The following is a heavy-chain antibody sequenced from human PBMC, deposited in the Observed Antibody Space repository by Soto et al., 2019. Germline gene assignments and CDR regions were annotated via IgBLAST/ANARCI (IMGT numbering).Heavy chain of an antibody. CDR2: IYPGGSDT. D-gene: IGHD2-15*01. CDR3: ARRCSGGSCYSYGMDV. J-gene: IGHJ6*02. V-gene: IGHV5-51*01. Sequence: GESLKISCKGSGYSFTSYWIGWVRQMPGKGLEWMGIIYPGGSDTRYSPSFQGQVTISADKSISTAYLQWSSLKASDTAMYYCARRCSGGSCYSYGMDVWGQGTTVTVSS. CDR1: GYSFTSYW.